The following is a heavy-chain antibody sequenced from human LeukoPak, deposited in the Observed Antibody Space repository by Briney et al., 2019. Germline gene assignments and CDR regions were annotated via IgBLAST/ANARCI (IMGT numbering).Heavy chain of an antibody. V-gene: IGHV1-2*02. D-gene: IGHD2-2*01. CDR3: ARDLIVVVPAARGFDY. CDR2: INPNSGGT. J-gene: IGHJ4*02. CDR1: GYTFTGYY. Sequence: GASVKVSCKASGYTFTGYYMHWVRQAPGQGLEWMGWINPNSGGTNYAQKFQGRVTMTRDTSISTAYMELSRLRSDDTAVYYCARDLIVVVPAARGFDYWGQGTLVTVSS.